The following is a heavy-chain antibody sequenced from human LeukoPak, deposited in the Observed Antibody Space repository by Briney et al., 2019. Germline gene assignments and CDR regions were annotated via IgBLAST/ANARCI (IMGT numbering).Heavy chain of an antibody. Sequence: SETLSLTCAVYGGSFSGYYWSWIRQPPGKGLEWIGEINHSGSTNYNPSLKSRVTISVDTSKNQFSLKLSSVTAADTAVYYCARGPRYYDFWSGYYSPYYYYYMDVWGKGTTVTVSS. V-gene: IGHV4-34*01. CDR1: GGSFSGYY. J-gene: IGHJ6*03. CDR2: INHSGST. D-gene: IGHD3-3*01. CDR3: ARGPRYYDFWSGYYSPYYYYYMDV.